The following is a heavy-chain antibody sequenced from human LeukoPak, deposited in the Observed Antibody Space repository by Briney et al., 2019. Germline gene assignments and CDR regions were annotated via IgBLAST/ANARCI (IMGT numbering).Heavy chain of an antibody. V-gene: IGHV4-59*01. CDR3: ARERDYSNYYYYMDV. CDR2: IYYSGGT. CDR1: GGSISSYY. Sequence: PSETLSLTCTVSGGSISSYYWSWIRQPPGKGLEWIGYIYYSGGTNYNPSLKSRVTISVDTSKNQFSLKLSSVTAADTAVYYCARERDYSNYYYYMDVWGKGTTVTVSS. D-gene: IGHD4-11*01. J-gene: IGHJ6*03.